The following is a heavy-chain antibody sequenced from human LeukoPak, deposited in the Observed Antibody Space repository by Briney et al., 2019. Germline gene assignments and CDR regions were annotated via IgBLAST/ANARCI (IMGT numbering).Heavy chain of an antibody. Sequence: GGSLRLSCAASGFTVSSSYMSWVRQAPGKGLEWVSVIYSGGSTYYADSVKGRFTISRDNSKNTLYLQMNSLRAEDTAVYYCARAQRGYGSGSYYAGFWGQGTLVTVSS. CDR1: GFTVSSSY. J-gene: IGHJ4*02. CDR2: IYSGGST. V-gene: IGHV3-66*01. D-gene: IGHD3-10*01. CDR3: ARAQRGYGSGSYYAGF.